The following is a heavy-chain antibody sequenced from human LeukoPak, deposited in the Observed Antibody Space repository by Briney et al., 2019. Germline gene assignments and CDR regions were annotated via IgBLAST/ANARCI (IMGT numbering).Heavy chain of an antibody. D-gene: IGHD2-21*02. CDR2: INPNSGGT. V-gene: IGHV1-2*02. J-gene: IGHJ4*02. CDR3: ARELKTAGDCQFDY. CDR1: GYTVTGYY. Sequence: ASVKVSCKASGYTVTGYYMHWVRQAPGQGLEWIGWINPNSGGTNYAQKFQGRVTMTRDTSISTVYMELSRLRSDDTAVYYCARELKTAGDCQFDYWGQGTLVTVSS.